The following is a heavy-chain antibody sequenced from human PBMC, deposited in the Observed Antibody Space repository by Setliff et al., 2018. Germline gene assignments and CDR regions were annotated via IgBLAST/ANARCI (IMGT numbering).Heavy chain of an antibody. CDR2: IFHSGST. CDR3: ARDPHYDPTYSLPGHAFDF. D-gene: IGHD3-22*01. Sequence: SETLSLTCGVSGYSISSGHFWGWIRQPPGKGLEWLGNIFHSGSTYYNPTLNSRVTMSVVTSKNQFSLMLTSVTAADTAVYYCARDPHYDPTYSLPGHAFDFWGQGIMVT. CDR1: GYSISSGHF. V-gene: IGHV4-38-2*02. J-gene: IGHJ3*01.